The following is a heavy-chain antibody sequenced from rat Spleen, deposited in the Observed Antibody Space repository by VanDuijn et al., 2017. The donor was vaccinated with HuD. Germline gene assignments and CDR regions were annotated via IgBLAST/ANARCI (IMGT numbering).Heavy chain of an antibody. CDR3: AREYYDGSYYDY. V-gene: IGHV5-31*01. Sequence: EVQLVESGGGLVQPGRSLKLSCVASGFTFNNYWMTWIRQAPGKGLEWVASISLGGGNTYFRASVKGRFTISRDNAKSTLYLQMDSLRSEDTATYYCAREYYDGSYYDYWGQGVMVTVSS. J-gene: IGHJ2*01. CDR2: ISLGGGNT. CDR1: GFTFNNYW. D-gene: IGHD1-12*02.